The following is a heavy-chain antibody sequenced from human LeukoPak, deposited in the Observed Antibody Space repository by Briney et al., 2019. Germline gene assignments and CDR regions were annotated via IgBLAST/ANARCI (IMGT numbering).Heavy chain of an antibody. Sequence: GGSLRLSCAASGFTFSSYPMHWVRQAPGKGLEWVAVISYDGGNQYYADSVRGRFTFSRDNSKHTLYLPMNSLKAEDTAVYYCARVADDHFLEWCPNWFDPWGQGTLVTVSS. J-gene: IGHJ5*02. D-gene: IGHD3-3*01. CDR1: GFTFSSYP. CDR3: ARVADDHFLEWCPNWFDP. V-gene: IGHV3-30-3*01. CDR2: ISYDGGNQ.